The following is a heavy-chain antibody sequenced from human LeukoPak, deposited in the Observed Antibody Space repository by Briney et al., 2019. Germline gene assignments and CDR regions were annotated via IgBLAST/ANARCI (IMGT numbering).Heavy chain of an antibody. CDR1: GFTVSSNY. Sequence: GGSLRLSCAASGFTVSSNYMSWVRQAPGKGLEWVSVIYSGGSTYYADSVKGRFTISRDNSKNTLYLQMNSLRAEDTAVYYCARIVVTAISNDFDYWGQGTLVTVSS. V-gene: IGHV3-66*01. CDR3: ARIVVTAISNDFDY. J-gene: IGHJ4*02. CDR2: IYSGGST. D-gene: IGHD2-21*02.